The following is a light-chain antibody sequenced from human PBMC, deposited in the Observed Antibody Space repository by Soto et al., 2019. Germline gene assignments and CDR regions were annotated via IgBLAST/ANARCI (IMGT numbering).Light chain of an antibody. CDR2: DAS. J-gene: IGKJ1*01. CDR3: QQLWT. CDR1: QSISSW. Sequence: DIQMTQSPSTLSASVGDRVTITCRASQSISSWLAWYKQKPGKAPKLLIYDASSLESGVPSRFSGSGSGTEFTLPISSLQPDDFATYYCQQLWTFGQGTKVEIK. V-gene: IGKV1-5*01.